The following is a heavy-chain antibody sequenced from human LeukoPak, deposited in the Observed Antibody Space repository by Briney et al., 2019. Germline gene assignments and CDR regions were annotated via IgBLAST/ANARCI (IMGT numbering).Heavy chain of an antibody. Sequence: GGSLRLSCAASGFTFINYAMSWVRQAPGEGLEWVSLISKSSDATYYAPSVKGRFTISRDNSKNTLYLQMNSLRAEDTAVYYCAKDLDSSGSWPAEYFQHWGQGTLVTVSS. CDR1: GFTFINYA. CDR3: AKDLDSSGSWPAEYFQH. CDR2: ISKSSDAT. D-gene: IGHD3-22*01. J-gene: IGHJ1*01. V-gene: IGHV3-23*01.